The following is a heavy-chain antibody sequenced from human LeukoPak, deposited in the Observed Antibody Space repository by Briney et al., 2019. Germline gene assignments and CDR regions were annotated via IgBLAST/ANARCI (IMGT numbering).Heavy chain of an antibody. CDR1: GGTFSSYA. CDR2: IIPIFGTA. Sequence: SVKVSCKASGGTFSSYAISWVRQAPGQGLEWMGGIIPIFGTANYAQKFQGRVTITADKSTSTAYMELSSLRSEDTAVYYCARGTGRITMVRGVLYYMDVWGKGTTVTVSS. CDR3: ARGTGRITMVRGVLYYMDV. V-gene: IGHV1-69*06. J-gene: IGHJ6*03. D-gene: IGHD3-10*01.